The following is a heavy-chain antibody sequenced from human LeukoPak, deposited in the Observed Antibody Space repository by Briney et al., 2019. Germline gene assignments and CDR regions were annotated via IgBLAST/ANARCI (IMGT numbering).Heavy chain of an antibody. J-gene: IGHJ3*02. D-gene: IGHD6-19*01. V-gene: IGHV1-69*02. Sequence: SVKVSCKASGGTFSSYTISWVRQAPGQGLEWMGRIIPILGIANYAQKFQGRVTITADKSTSTAYMELSSLRSENTAVYYCARAASYSSGWIKDEIWGQGTMVTVSS. CDR1: GGTFSSYT. CDR3: ARAASYSSGWIKDEI. CDR2: IIPILGIA.